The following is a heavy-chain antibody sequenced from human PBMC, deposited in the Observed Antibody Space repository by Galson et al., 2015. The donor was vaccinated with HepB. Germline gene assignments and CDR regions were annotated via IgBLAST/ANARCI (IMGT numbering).Heavy chain of an antibody. J-gene: IGHJ2*01. CDR1: GFSFSDYH. V-gene: IGHV3-11*06. CDR2: ISSGSSYT. D-gene: IGHD6-19*01. Sequence: SLRLSCAASGFSFSDYHMSWIRRTPGRGLEWISDISSGSSYTNHAASVKGRFTISRDISKSTLYVQMTSLTTEDTAVYYCASSSDPTRNWHFDLWGRGTLVIVSS. CDR3: ASSSDPTRNWHFDL.